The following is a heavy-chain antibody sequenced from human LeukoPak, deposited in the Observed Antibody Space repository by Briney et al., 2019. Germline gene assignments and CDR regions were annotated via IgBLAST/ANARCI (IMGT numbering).Heavy chain of an antibody. J-gene: IGHJ1*01. Sequence: ASVKVSCKASGHTFTVNYMHWVRQAPGQGLEWMGWIDPNSGGTNYAQKFQGRVTMTRDTSINTAYMELSSLRSDDTAVYYCASRGGDQFHHWGQGTLVIVSS. CDR3: ASRGGDQFHH. D-gene: IGHD2-21*02. V-gene: IGHV1-2*02. CDR2: IDPNSGGT. CDR1: GHTFTVNY.